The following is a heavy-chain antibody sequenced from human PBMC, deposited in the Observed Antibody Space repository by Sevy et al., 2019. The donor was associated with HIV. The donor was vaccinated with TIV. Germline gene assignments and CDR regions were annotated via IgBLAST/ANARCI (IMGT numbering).Heavy chain of an antibody. CDR3: ARGNAVTTRGDCFES. CDR2: ITPFFGTG. V-gene: IGHV1-69*05. J-gene: IGHJ4*02. D-gene: IGHD4-17*01. CDR1: GGTFSNYA. Sequence: ASVKVSCKASGGTFSNYAINWVRQAPGQGLEWMGGITPFFGTGNYALKFQDRVTITTDESARVAYMELSSLTSEDTAVYYCARGNAVTTRGDCFESWGQGSLVTVSS.